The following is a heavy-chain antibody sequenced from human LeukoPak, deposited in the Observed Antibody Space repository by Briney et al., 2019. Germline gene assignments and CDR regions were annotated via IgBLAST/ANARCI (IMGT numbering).Heavy chain of an antibody. V-gene: IGHV3-49*03. J-gene: IGHJ4*02. Sequence: PGGSLRLSCTASGFTFGDYAMSWFRQAPGKGLEWVGFIRSKAYGGTTEYAASVKGRFTISRDDSKRIADLQMNSLKTEDTAVYYCTRDRDAPYYYDSSGYYFDYWEQGTLVTVSS. D-gene: IGHD3-22*01. CDR1: GFTFGDYA. CDR3: TRDRDAPYYYDSSGYYFDY. CDR2: IRSKAYGGTT.